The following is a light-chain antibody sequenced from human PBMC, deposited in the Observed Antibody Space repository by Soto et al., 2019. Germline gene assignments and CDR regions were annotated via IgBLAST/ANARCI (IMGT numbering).Light chain of an antibody. Sequence: QSVLTQPPSVSGAPGQGVTISCTGSSSNIGTGYDVNWYQHLPGTAPKLLISGNSNRPYGVPDRFSGSKSGTSASLAITGLQTEDEADYYCCSYAGSYSWVFGGGTKLTVL. CDR2: GNS. V-gene: IGLV1-40*01. CDR1: SSNIGTGYD. J-gene: IGLJ3*02. CDR3: CSYAGSYSWV.